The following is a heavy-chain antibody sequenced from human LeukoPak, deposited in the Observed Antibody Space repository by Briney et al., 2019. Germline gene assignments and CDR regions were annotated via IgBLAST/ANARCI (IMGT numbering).Heavy chain of an antibody. D-gene: IGHD2-2*01. V-gene: IGHV1-8*01. J-gene: IGHJ5*02. CDR2: MNPNSGST. CDR1: GYTFTSYD. CDR3: ARGGEYCSSTSCQNWFDP. Sequence: GASVKVSCKASGYTFTSYDINWVRQATGQGLEWMGWMNPNSGSTGYAQKFQGRVTMTRNTSISTAYMEPSSLRSEDTAVYYCARGGEYCSSTSCQNWFDPWGQGTLVTVSS.